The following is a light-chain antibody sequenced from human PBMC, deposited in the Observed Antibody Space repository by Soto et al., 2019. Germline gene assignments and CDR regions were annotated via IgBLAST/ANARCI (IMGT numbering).Light chain of an antibody. V-gene: IGKV1-17*03. CDR1: QDISRF. Sequence: DVQMAQSPSAMSASVGDRVTIACRASQDISRFVAWFQHKPGRAPERLIYETSNLQPGVPSRFSGSGSGTEFTLAISGLQPEDFATYYWLQHNNYPYTVGQGTKVDSK. J-gene: IGKJ2*01. CDR3: LQHNNYPYT. CDR2: ETS.